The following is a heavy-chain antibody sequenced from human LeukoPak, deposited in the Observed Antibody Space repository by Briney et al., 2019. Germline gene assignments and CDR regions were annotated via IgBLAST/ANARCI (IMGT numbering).Heavy chain of an antibody. CDR1: GVTFNTYY. CDR2: IYYTGST. V-gene: IGHV4-59*12. CDR3: ARGANRLDS. D-gene: IGHD1-14*01. J-gene: IGHJ4*02. Sequence: PSETLCLTCSASGVTFNTYYWSWIRQTPGKGLEWVAFIYYTGSTNYSPSLKSRFTMSVDTSKSQFSLKLTSVTAADTALYYCARGANRLDSWGRGTLVTVSS.